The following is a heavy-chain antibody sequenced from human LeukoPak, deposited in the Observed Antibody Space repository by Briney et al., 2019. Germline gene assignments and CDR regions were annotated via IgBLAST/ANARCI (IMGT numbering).Heavy chain of an antibody. CDR2: VKYDGSTT. CDR3: ARDLNWLLFDY. J-gene: IGHJ4*02. D-gene: IGHD3/OR15-3a*01. CDR1: GFTLSAYW. Sequence: GGSLRLSCAASGFTLSAYWMHWVRQAPGKGLVWVSRVKYDGSTTAYADSVKGRFTISRDNTRNILYLEMNSLRVEDSAVYYCARDLNWLLFDYWGQGALVTVSS. V-gene: IGHV3-74*01.